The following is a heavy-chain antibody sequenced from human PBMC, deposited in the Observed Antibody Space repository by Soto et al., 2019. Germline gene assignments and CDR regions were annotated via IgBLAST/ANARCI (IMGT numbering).Heavy chain of an antibody. V-gene: IGHV1-2*02. CDR2: INPNSGGT. D-gene: IGHD6-19*01. J-gene: IGHJ4*02. CDR3: TFQVAGHPFDY. Sequence: ASVKVSCKASGYTFTGYYMHWVRRAPGQGLEWMGWINPNSGGTNYAQKFQGRVTMTRDTSISTAYMELSRLRSDDTAVYYCTFQVAGHPFDYWGQGTLVTVSS. CDR1: GYTFTGYY.